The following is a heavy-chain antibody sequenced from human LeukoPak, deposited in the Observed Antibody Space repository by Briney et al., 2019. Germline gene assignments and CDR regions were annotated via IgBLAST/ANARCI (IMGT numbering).Heavy chain of an antibody. D-gene: IGHD3-10*01. CDR2: IIPIFGTA. J-gene: IGHJ6*03. V-gene: IGHV1-69*13. CDR1: GGTFSSYA. CDR3: ARDQPLKVVRGVIFYPDYYYYMDV. Sequence: SVKVSCKASGGTFSSYAISWVRQAPGQGLEWMGGIIPIFGTANYAQKFQGRVTITADESTSTAYMELSSLRSDDTAVYYCARDQPLKVVRGVIFYPDYYYYMDVWGKGTTVTISS.